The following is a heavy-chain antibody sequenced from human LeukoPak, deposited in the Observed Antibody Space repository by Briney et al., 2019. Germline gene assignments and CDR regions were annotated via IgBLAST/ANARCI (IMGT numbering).Heavy chain of an antibody. CDR1: GYTFTNYY. Sequence: GASVKVSCKASGYTFTNYYIHWVRQAPGQGLEWMGIINPSGGSTSYTQKFQGRVTMTRDTSTSTVYMELSSLRSEDTAVYYCARTYDPSGNILLPGGYWGQGTLVTVSS. CDR2: INPSGGST. V-gene: IGHV1-46*01. J-gene: IGHJ4*02. CDR3: ARTYDPSGNILLPGGY. D-gene: IGHD3-22*01.